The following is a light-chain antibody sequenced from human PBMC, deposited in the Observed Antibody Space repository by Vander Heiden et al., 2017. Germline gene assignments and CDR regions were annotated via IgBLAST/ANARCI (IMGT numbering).Light chain of an antibody. Sequence: QSALTQPASVSGSPGQSITIACAGTSSDVGNDNYVSWYQHHPGKAPKLVIDDVTNRPSGFSNRFSGAKSGNTAALTISGLQPEDEADYYCSSYTTSSTQVFGTGTKVTVL. V-gene: IGLV2-14*03. CDR1: SSDVGNDNY. CDR2: DVT. J-gene: IGLJ1*01. CDR3: SSYTTSSTQV.